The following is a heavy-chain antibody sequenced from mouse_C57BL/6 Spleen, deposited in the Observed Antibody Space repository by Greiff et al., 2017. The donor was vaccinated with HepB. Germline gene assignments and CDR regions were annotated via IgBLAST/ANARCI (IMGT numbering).Heavy chain of an antibody. Sequence: EVKLQESGPGLVKPSQSLSLTCSVPGYSITSGYYWNWIRQFPGNKLEWMGYISYDGSNNYNPSLKNRISITRDTSKNQFFLKLNSVTTEDTATYYCASNDAWFAYWGQGTLVTVSA. J-gene: IGHJ3*01. D-gene: IGHD2-3*01. CDR3: ASNDAWFAY. CDR2: ISYDGSN. V-gene: IGHV3-6*01. CDR1: GYSITSGYY.